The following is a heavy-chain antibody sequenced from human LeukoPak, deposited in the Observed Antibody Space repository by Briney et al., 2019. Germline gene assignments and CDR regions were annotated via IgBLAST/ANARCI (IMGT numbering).Heavy chain of an antibody. CDR2: IYSSGST. V-gene: IGHV4-31*03. J-gene: IGHJ5*02. CDR3: ARVTVPSAMMNRWFDL. Sequence: SQTLSLTCTVSGASMSSGGHFWSWIRQPPGEGLEWIGYIYSSGSTYYSPSLKSRVDISVDTSKNQFSLKLSSVTAADTAVYYCARVTVPSAMMNRWFDLWGQGTLVTVSS. CDR1: GASMSSGGHF. D-gene: IGHD2-2*01.